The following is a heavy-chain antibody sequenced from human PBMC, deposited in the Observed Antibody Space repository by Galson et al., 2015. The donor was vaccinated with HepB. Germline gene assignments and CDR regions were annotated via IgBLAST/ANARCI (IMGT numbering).Heavy chain of an antibody. CDR1: GFTFSSYS. J-gene: IGHJ4*02. Sequence: SLRLSCAASGFTFSSYSMNWVRQAPGKGLEWVSYISSSSSTIYYADSVKGRFTISRDNAKNSLYLQMNSLRAEDTAVYYCARADILTGYYPDYWGQGTLVTVSS. V-gene: IGHV3-48*01. CDR3: ARADILTGYYPDY. D-gene: IGHD3-9*01. CDR2: ISSSSSTI.